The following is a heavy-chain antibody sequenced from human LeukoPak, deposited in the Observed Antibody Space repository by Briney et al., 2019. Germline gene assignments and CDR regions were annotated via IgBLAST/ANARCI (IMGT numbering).Heavy chain of an antibody. CDR1: GFTFSSYS. CDR3: ARTADYYYGMDV. D-gene: IGHD5-18*01. J-gene: IGHJ6*02. Sequence: GGSLRLSCAASGFTFSSYSMIWVRQAPGQGLEWVSSISSSSSYIYYADSVKGRFTISRDNAKNSLYLQMNSLRAEDTAVYYCARTADYYYGMDVWGQGTTVTVSS. CDR2: ISSSSSYI. V-gene: IGHV3-21*01.